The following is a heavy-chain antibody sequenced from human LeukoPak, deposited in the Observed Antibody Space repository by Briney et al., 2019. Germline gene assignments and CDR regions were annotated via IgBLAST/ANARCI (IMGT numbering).Heavy chain of an antibody. J-gene: IGHJ4*02. V-gene: IGHV1-2*02. CDR2: INPNSGGT. Sequence: GASVKVSCKASGYSFSDYYIHWVRRAPGQGLEWMGWINPNSGGTNYAQKFQGRVTMTRDTSISTAYMELSRLRSDDTAVYYCARVDGIAVAGTGDYWGQGTLVTVSS. CDR3: ARVDGIAVAGTGDY. D-gene: IGHD6-19*01. CDR1: GYSFSDYY.